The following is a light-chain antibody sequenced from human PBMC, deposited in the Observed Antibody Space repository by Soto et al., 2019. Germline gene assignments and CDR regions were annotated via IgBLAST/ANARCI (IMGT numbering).Light chain of an antibody. CDR1: GGDVGSYDL. J-gene: IGLJ3*02. V-gene: IGLV2-23*02. CDR2: EVS. CDR3: CSYAGSGTRV. Sequence: QSALAQPAFVSGSPGQSITISCTGSGGDVGSYDLVSWYQEMVGKAPKLLIFEVSRRPSGVSDRFSGSKSGNTASLTISGLQAEDEADFFCCSYAGSGTRVFGGGTKRTFL.